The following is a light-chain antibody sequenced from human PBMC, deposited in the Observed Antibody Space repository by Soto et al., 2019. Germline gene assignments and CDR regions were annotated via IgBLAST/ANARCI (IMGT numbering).Light chain of an antibody. CDR2: AVS. CDR1: QSVSSN. Sequence: EIVMTQSPATLSVSQGERATLSCRASQSVSSNLAWFQQKPGQAPRLLLYAVSTRATGVPGRFSGSGSGTEFTLTISSLQSEDSAVYYCHQHNHWPSFGQGTKLEIK. CDR3: HQHNHWPS. J-gene: IGKJ2*01. V-gene: IGKV3-15*01.